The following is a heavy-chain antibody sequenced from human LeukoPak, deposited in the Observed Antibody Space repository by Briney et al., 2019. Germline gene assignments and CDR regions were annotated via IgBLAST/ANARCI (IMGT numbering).Heavy chain of an antibody. CDR3: ARDNSYGMDV. CDR2: IYSDGSRT. V-gene: IGHV3-74*03. J-gene: IGHJ6*02. CDR1: GFTFSGYW. Sequence: EGSLRLSCAASGFTFSGYWMHWVRQAPGKGLVWVSRIYSDGSRTSYADSVKGRFTTSRDNAKNTMYLQMNSLRAEDTAVYYCARDNSYGMDVWGQGTTVTVSS.